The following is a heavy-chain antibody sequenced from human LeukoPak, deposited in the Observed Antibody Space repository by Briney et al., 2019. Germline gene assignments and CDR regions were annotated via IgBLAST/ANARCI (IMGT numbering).Heavy chain of an antibody. Sequence: QSGGSLRLSCAASGFTFSSYGMSWVRQAPGKGLEWVSAISGSGGSTYYADSVRGRFTISRDNSKSTLSLQMNSLRAEDTAIYYCATYRQVLLPFESWGQGTLVTVSS. CDR2: ISGSGGST. D-gene: IGHD2-8*02. CDR3: ATYRQVLLPFES. J-gene: IGHJ4*02. CDR1: GFTFSSYG. V-gene: IGHV3-23*01.